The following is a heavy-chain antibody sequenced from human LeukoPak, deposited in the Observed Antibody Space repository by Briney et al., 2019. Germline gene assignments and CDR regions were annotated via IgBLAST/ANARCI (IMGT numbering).Heavy chain of an antibody. D-gene: IGHD3-22*01. V-gene: IGHV1-2*02. Sequence: ASVKVSCKASGYTFTDYYMHWVRQAPGQGLEWMGWINPNSGGTNYAQKFQGRVTMTRDTSISTTYMELNRLRSDDTAVYYCARDRWYYYDSSGYYYEYWGQGTLVTVSS. CDR3: ARDRWYYYDSSGYYYEY. CDR1: GYTFTDYY. CDR2: INPNSGGT. J-gene: IGHJ4*02.